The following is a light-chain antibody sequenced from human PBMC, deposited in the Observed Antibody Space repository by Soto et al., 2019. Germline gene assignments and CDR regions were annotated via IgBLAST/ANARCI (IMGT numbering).Light chain of an antibody. J-gene: IGKJ1*01. CDR3: QHYNSYSEA. CDR2: KAS. Sequence: IQLTQSPSSLSASVGDRVTISCRASQGIGTYLAWYQQKPGKAPKLLIYKASTLKSGVPSRFSGSGSATEFTLTISSLQPDDFATYYCQHYNSYSEAFGQGTKV. V-gene: IGKV1-5*03. CDR1: QGIGTY.